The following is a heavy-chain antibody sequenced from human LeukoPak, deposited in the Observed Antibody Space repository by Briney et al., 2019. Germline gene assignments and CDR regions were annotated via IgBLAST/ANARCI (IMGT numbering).Heavy chain of an antibody. CDR2: INHSGST. V-gene: IGHV4-34*01. D-gene: IGHD5-18*01. CDR3: APRGDIEHSYGYGKWFDP. J-gene: IGHJ5*02. CDR1: GGSFSGYY. Sequence: PSETLSLTCAVYGGSFSGYYWSWIRRAPGKGLEWIGEINHSGSTNYNASLKSRVTISVDTSKNQFSLRLSSVTAADTAVYYCAPRGDIEHSYGYGKWFDPWGQGTRVTVSS.